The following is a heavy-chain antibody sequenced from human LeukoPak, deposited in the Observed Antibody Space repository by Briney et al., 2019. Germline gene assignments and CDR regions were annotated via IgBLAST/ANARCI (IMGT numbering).Heavy chain of an antibody. V-gene: IGHV1-2*02. D-gene: IGHD6-19*01. CDR3: AKMISVEQWLVQCLDY. Sequence: GASVKVSCKASGYTFTGYYMHWVRQAPGQGLEWMGWINPNSGGTNYAQKFQGRVTMTRDTSISTAYMELSRLRSDDTAVYYCAKMISVEQWLVQCLDYWGQGTLVTVSS. J-gene: IGHJ4*02. CDR2: INPNSGGT. CDR1: GYTFTGYY.